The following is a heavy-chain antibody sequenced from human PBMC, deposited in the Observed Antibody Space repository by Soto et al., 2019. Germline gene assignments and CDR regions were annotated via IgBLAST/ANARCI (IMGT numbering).Heavy chain of an antibody. V-gene: IGHV2-5*02. CDR2: IYWDDDK. CDR3: AHRILRTVFGLVTTTAIYFDF. J-gene: IGHJ4*02. Sequence: QITLNESGPTVVKPAETLTLTCTFSGFSLTTSGVGVGWIRQSPGKAPEWLALIYWDDDKRYSASLKSRLTISKDNSKNQVVLTMASVEPADTATYYCAHRILRTVFGLVTTTAIYFDFWGQGTPVVVSS. CDR1: GFSLTTSGVG. D-gene: IGHD3-3*01.